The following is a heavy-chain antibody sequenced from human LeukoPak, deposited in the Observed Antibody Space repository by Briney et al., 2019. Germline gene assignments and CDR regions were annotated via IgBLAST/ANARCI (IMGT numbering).Heavy chain of an antibody. CDR2: ISGSGVGT. CDR1: GFTFSSYA. J-gene: IGHJ4*02. D-gene: IGHD2-15*01. Sequence: HPGGSLRLSCVASGFTFSSYAMSWVRQAPGKGLEWVSGISGSGVGTFYADSVKGRFTISRDNSKNTLYLQMDSLRAEDTAAYYCANGTDIVVVASGWDYWGQGTQVTVSS. V-gene: IGHV3-23*01. CDR3: ANGTDIVVVASGWDY.